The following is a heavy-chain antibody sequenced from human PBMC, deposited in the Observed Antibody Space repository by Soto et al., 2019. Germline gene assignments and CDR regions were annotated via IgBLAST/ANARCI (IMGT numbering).Heavy chain of an antibody. CDR2: IYYSGST. D-gene: IGHD6-19*01. CDR1: GGSISSGGYY. V-gene: IGHV4-31*03. Sequence: SETLSLTCTVSGGSISSGGYYWSWIRQHPGKGLEWIGYIYYSGSTYYNPSLKSRVTISVDTSKNQFSLKLSSVTAADTAVYYCARDRTGYSSGSSTGYRMDVWGQGTTVTVSS. CDR3: ARDRTGYSSGSSTGYRMDV. J-gene: IGHJ6*02.